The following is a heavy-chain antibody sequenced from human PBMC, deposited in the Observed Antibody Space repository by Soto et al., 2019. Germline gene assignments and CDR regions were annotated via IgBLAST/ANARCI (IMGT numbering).Heavy chain of an antibody. CDR3: ARMGDVPYYYSGMDV. CDR2: INGYNGNT. D-gene: IGHD3-16*01. Sequence: QVQLVQSGAEVKKPGASVKVSCKASGYTFTSYGITWVRQAPGQGLEWLGWINGYNGNTNYAQKLQGRVTMTTATSTRTAFIELRSLRSDDTAVNYCARMGDVPYYYSGMDVWGQGTTVTVSS. CDR1: GYTFTSYG. J-gene: IGHJ6*01. V-gene: IGHV1-18*01.